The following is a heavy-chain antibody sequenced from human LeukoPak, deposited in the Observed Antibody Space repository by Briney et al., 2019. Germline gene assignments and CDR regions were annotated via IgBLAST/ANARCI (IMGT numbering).Heavy chain of an antibody. CDR2: IYHSGST. CDR1: GDSISSGGYY. V-gene: IGHV4-30-2*01. J-gene: IGHJ5*02. Sequence: PSETLSLTCIVSGDSISSGGYYWSWLRQPPGKGLEWIGYIYHSGSTSYNPSLKSRVTISVDRSRNQFSLKLASVTAADTAVYYCARDNPWNWFDPWGQGTLVTVSS. CDR3: ARDNPWNWFDP.